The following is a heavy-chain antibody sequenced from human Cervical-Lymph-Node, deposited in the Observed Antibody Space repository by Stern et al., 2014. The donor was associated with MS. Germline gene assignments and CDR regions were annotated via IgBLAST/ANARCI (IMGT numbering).Heavy chain of an antibody. V-gene: IGHV1-69*06. CDR3: ARGGGLVGYFDY. D-gene: IGHD1-26*01. CDR1: GDTFSSYA. CDR2: ISPVFGTT. Sequence: QVQLVQSGAEVKKPSSSVKVSCKVSGDTFSSYAINWMRHVHGQGHEVMGGISPVFGTTTYAQKFQGRFTITADKSTNTAYMELMTLRSEDTAVYYCARGGGLVGYFDYWGQGTLVSVSS. J-gene: IGHJ4*02.